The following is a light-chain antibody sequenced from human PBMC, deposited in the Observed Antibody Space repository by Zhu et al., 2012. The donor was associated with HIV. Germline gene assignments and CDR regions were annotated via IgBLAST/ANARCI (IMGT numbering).Light chain of an antibody. CDR1: QSISNNY. Sequence: EIVLTQSPATLSLSPGDTATLSCRASQSISNNYLGWYQQKPGQAPRLLIYAASIRATGIPDRFSGSGSGTDFTLTITRLEPEDFAVYYCQQYAKLPLTFGPGTKVDIK. CDR3: QQYAKLPLT. J-gene: IGKJ3*01. V-gene: IGKV3-20*01. CDR2: AAS.